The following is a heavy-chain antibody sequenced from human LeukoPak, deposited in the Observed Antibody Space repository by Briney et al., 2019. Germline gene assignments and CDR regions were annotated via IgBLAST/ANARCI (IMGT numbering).Heavy chain of an antibody. Sequence: GASVKVSCKGSGYTFTGYYMHWVRQAPGQGLEWMGWINPNSGGTNYAQKFQGWVTMTRDTSISTAYMELSRLRSDDTAVYYCARDGLLWFGEGSYGMDVWGQGTTVTVSS. CDR2: INPNSGGT. D-gene: IGHD3-10*01. V-gene: IGHV1-2*04. CDR1: GYTFTGYY. J-gene: IGHJ6*02. CDR3: ARDGLLWFGEGSYGMDV.